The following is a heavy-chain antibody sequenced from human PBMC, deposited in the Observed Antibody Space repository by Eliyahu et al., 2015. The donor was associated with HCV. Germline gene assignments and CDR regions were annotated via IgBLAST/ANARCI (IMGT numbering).Heavy chain of an antibody. J-gene: IGHJ6*02. V-gene: IGHV3-15*01. D-gene: IGHD6-19*01. CDR1: GFTXSNAW. Sequence: EVQLVESGGGLVKPGGSLRLSCAASGFTXSNAWMSWVRQAPGKGLEWVGRIKSKTDGGTTDYAAPVKGRFTISRDDSKNTLYLQMNSLKTEDTAVYYCTTGGIAVYYYYYGMDVWGQGTTVTVSS. CDR3: TTGGIAVYYYYYGMDV. CDR2: IKSKTDGGTT.